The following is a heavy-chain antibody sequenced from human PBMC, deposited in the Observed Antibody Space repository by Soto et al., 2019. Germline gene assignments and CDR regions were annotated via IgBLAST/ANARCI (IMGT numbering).Heavy chain of an antibody. CDR3: ARVADSSGYYQGADY. Sequence: SETLSLTCAVYGGSFSGYYWSCLRQPPGKGLEWIGEINHSGSTNYNPSLKSRVTISVDTSKNQFSLKLSSVTAADTAVYDCARVADSSGYYQGADYWGQGTLVTVSS. CDR2: INHSGST. D-gene: IGHD3-22*01. J-gene: IGHJ4*02. CDR1: GGSFSGYY. V-gene: IGHV4-34*01.